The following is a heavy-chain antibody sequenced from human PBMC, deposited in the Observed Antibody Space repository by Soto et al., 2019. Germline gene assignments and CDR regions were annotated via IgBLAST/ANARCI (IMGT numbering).Heavy chain of an antibody. V-gene: IGHV3-21*01. CDR1: GFTFSSYS. J-gene: IGHJ6*02. CDR3: ARDKVVPAAYYGMDV. CDR2: ISSSSSYI. D-gene: IGHD2-2*01. Sequence: GGSLRLSCAASGFTFSSYSMNWVRQAPGKGLEWVSSISSSSSYIYYAGSVKGRFTISRDNAKNSLYLQMNSLRAEDTAVYYCARDKVVPAAYYGMDVWGQGTTVTVSS.